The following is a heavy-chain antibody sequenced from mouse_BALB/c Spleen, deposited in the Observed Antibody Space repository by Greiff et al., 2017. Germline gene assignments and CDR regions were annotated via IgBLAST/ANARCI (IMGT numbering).Heavy chain of an antibody. Sequence: EVKLVESGGGLVQPGGSRKLSCAASGFTFSSFGMHWVRQAPEKGLEWVAYISSGSSTIYYADTVKGRFTISRDNPKNTLFLQMTSLRSEDTAMYDCARDIYCDGSSYYAMDYWGQGTSVTVSS. J-gene: IGHJ4*01. V-gene: IGHV5-17*02. CDR2: ISSGSSTI. CDR1: GFTFSSFG. CDR3: ARDIYCDGSSYYAMDY. D-gene: IGHD1-1*01.